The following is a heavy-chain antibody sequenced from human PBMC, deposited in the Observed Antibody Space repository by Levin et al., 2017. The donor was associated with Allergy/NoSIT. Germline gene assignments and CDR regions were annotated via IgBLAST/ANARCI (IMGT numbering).Heavy chain of an antibody. CDR3: ARYGTTVVTGFDP. D-gene: IGHD4-23*01. V-gene: IGHV1-2*02. CDR2: INPNSGGT. J-gene: IGHJ5*02. Sequence: GASVKVSCKASGYTFTGYYMHWVRQAPGQGLEWMGWINPNSGGTNYAQKFQGRVTMTRDTSISTAYMELSRLRSDDTAVYYCARYGTTVVTGFDPWGQGTLVTVSS. CDR1: GYTFTGYY.